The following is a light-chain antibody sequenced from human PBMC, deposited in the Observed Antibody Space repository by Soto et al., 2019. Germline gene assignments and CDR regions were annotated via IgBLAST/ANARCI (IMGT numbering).Light chain of an antibody. CDR2: QAS. CDR3: QHYNSYPYN. J-gene: IGKJ2*01. Sequence: DIQMTQSPSTLSAFVGERVTITCRASQTINEWLAWYQQKIGKAPKVLIYQASTLASAVPSRFSGSGSGTTFTLTISSLQPDDSATYYCQHYNSYPYNFSQGTKLEI. CDR1: QTINEW. V-gene: IGKV1-5*03.